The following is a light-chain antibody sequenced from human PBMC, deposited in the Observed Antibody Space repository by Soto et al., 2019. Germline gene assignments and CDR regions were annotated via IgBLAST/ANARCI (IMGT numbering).Light chain of an antibody. CDR1: SSNIGSDY. J-gene: IGLJ2*01. CDR3: AAWDKGLNGGV. CDR2: ENN. Sequence: QSVLTQPPSVSAAAGQKVTISCSGSSSNIGSDYVSWYQQLPGTAPKLLIYENNKRPSGIPDRFSGSKSGTSATLGITGLQTGDEADYYCAAWDKGLNGGVFGGGTKLTVL. V-gene: IGLV1-51*02.